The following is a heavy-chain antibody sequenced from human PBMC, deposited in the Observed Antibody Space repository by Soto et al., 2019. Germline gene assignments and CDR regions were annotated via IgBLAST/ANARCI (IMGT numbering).Heavy chain of an antibody. CDR2: IYHSGST. Sequence: SETLSLTCAVSGYSISSGYYWGWIRQPPGKGLEWIGSIYHSGSTYYNPSLKSRVTISVDTSKNQFSLKLSSVTAADTAVYYCARDSGYYDFWSGYYSDYYYGMDVWGQGTTVTVSS. V-gene: IGHV4-38-2*02. D-gene: IGHD3-3*01. J-gene: IGHJ6*02. CDR1: GYSISSGYY. CDR3: ARDSGYYDFWSGYYSDYYYGMDV.